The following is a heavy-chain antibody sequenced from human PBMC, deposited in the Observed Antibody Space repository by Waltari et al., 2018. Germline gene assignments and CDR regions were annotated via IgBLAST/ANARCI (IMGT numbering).Heavy chain of an antibody. CDR3: ARMVSNSAYFDY. V-gene: IGHV3-53*01. CDR2: IDRGGRI. D-gene: IGHD4-4*01. CDR1: GFTVSSNY. Sequence: EVQLVESGGGLIQPGGSLRLSCAASGFTVSSNYMSWVSQGQGKGVGLSSVIDRGGRIDYAEVVKGRGTMSRDNSKNSFYLPMNRLRAEEMAVDYCARMVSNSAYFDYWGQGTLVTVPS. J-gene: IGHJ4*02.